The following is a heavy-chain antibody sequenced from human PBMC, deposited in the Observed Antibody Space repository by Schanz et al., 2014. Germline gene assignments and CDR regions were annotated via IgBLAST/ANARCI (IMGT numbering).Heavy chain of an antibody. J-gene: IGHJ6*02. Sequence: EVQLVESGGGLVQPGGSLRLSCAASGFTVSSNYMSWVRQAPGKGLEWVSITYSGGSIYYADSVKGRFTISRDNSKNTLYLQMNSLRAEDTAVYYCAKDVRPVANTVHFYYMDVWGQGTTVTVSS. D-gene: IGHD6-19*01. CDR1: GFTVSSNY. CDR3: AKDVRPVANTVHFYYMDV. CDR2: TYSGGSI. V-gene: IGHV3-66*01.